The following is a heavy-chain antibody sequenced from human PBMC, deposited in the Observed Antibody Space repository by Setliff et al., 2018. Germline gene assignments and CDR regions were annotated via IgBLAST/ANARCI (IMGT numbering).Heavy chain of an antibody. D-gene: IGHD2-21*02. CDR3: AKDPHPAYCGGDCSFT. CDR1: GFTFDDYA. V-gene: IGHV3-9*01. CDR2: ISWNSGSI. J-gene: IGHJ4*02. Sequence: LRLSCAASGFTFDDYAMHWVRQAPGNGLEWVSGISWNSGSIGYAYSVKGRFTVSRDISKNTVYLQMSTLRAEDTAMYYCAKDPHPAYCGGDCSFTWGQGTLVTVSS.